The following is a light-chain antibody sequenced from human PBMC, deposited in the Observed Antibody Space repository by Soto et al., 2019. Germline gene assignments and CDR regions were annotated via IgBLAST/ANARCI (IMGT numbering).Light chain of an antibody. CDR3: QQYNNWPPWT. CDR2: GAS. Sequence: EIVMTQSPATLSVSPGERATLSCRASQTVNSNLAWYQQRPGQAPRLLIPGASTRAPGIPARFSGSGSGTEFTLTISSLQSEDFAVYYCQQYNNWPPWTFGQGTRVEI. CDR1: QTVNSN. J-gene: IGKJ1*01. V-gene: IGKV3-15*01.